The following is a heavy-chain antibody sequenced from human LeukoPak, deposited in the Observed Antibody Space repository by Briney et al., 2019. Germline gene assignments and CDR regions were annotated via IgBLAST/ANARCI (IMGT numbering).Heavy chain of an antibody. CDR2: INPNSGGT. CDR1: GYTFTSYY. Sequence: GASVKVSCKASGYTFTSYYMHWVRQAPGQGLEWMGWINPNSGGTNYAQKFQGWVTMTRDTSISTAYMELSRLRSDDTAVYYCARGSLRIAAAGPTYYFDYWGQGTLVTVSS. J-gene: IGHJ4*02. D-gene: IGHD6-13*01. CDR3: ARGSLRIAAAGPTYYFDY. V-gene: IGHV1-2*04.